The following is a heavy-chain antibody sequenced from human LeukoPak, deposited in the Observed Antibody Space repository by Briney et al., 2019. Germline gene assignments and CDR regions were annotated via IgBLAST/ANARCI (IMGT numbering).Heavy chain of an antibody. CDR2: FDPEDGET. V-gene: IGHV1-24*01. Sequence: ASVKVSCKVSGYTLTELSMHWVRQAPGKGLEWMGGFDPEDGETIYAQKFQGRVTMTRDRSVSTAYVELSRLKSDDTAVYYCARDEGSGLDYWGQGTLVTVSS. CDR1: GYTLTELS. J-gene: IGHJ4*02. CDR3: ARDEGSGLDY. D-gene: IGHD5-24*01.